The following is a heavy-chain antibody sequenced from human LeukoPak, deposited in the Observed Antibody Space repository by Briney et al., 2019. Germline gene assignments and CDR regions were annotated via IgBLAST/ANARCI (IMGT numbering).Heavy chain of an antibody. CDR1: GYTFTSYG. V-gene: IGHV1-18*01. CDR2: ISAYNGNT. Sequence: ASVKVSCKASGYTFTSYGISWVRQAPGQGLEWMGWISAYNGNTNYAQKLQGRVTMTTDTSTSTAYVELRSLRSDDTAVYYCARVGCSSTSCYDPFYGMDVWGQGTTVTVSS. D-gene: IGHD2-2*01. J-gene: IGHJ6*02. CDR3: ARVGCSSTSCYDPFYGMDV.